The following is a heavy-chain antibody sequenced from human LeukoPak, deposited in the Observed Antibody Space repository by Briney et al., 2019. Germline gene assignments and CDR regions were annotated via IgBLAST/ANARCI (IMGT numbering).Heavy chain of an antibody. CDR2: IYYSGST. Sequence: SETLSLTCTVSGGSLSSGDYYWSWIRQPPGKGLEWLGYIYYSGSTYYNPSLKSRVTISVDTSKNQFSLKLSSVTAADTAVYYCASTRSSWLDNWFDPWGQGTLVTVSS. CDR1: GGSLSSGDYY. J-gene: IGHJ5*02. V-gene: IGHV4-30-4*08. CDR3: ASTRSSWLDNWFDP. D-gene: IGHD6-13*01.